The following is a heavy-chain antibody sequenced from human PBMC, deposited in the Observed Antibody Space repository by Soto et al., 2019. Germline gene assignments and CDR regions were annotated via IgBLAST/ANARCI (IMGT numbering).Heavy chain of an antibody. Sequence: KPSDTLSLTCTVSGGSINNNNYYWAWIRQPPGKGLSWIASIYYDGSTYYNSSLKSRVTISRDTSKNHFSLRLASMTAADTAVYYCATVLVGATRHPYSDSWGQGTLVTVSS. J-gene: IGHJ4*02. CDR2: IYYDGST. CDR3: ATVLVGATRHPYSDS. CDR1: GGSINNNNYY. V-gene: IGHV4-39*02. D-gene: IGHD2-15*01.